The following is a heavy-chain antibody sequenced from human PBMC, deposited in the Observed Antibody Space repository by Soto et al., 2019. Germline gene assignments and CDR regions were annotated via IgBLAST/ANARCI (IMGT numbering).Heavy chain of an antibody. CDR1: GGSISTDDRY. Sequence: SETLSLTCSVSGGSISTDDRYWSWIRQPPGKGLEWIGYIYHTGTTYYNPSLKSRVAISVDTSQNQFSLKLTSVTATDTAVYYCARYYGGNSDAFDIWGQGTMVTVSS. D-gene: IGHD4-17*01. J-gene: IGHJ3*02. CDR2: IYHTGTT. CDR3: ARYYGGNSDAFDI. V-gene: IGHV4-30-4*01.